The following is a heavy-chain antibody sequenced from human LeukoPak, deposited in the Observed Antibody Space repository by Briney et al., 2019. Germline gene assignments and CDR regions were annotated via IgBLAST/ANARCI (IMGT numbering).Heavy chain of an antibody. V-gene: IGHV3-30*02. CDR3: AKIEFERGYTYSLDY. J-gene: IGHJ4*02. D-gene: IGHD5-18*01. CDR1: GITFSNYG. Sequence: PGGSLRLSCAVSGITFSNYGMHWVRQAPGKGLEWVAFIRYDGSNKYYADSVKGRFTISRDNSKNTLYVQMNSLTGDDTAVYYCAKIEFERGYTYSLDYWGQGTLVTVSS. CDR2: IRYDGSNK.